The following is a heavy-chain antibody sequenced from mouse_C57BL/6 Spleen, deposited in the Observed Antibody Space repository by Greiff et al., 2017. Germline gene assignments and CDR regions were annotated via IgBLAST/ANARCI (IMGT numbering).Heavy chain of an antibody. D-gene: IGHD1-1*01. CDR1: GFNIKDYY. J-gene: IGHJ2*01. CDR3: TLLITTVVPYFDY. CDR2: IDPEDGDT. V-gene: IGHV14-1*01. Sequence: VQLQQSGAELVRPGASVKLSCTASGFNIKDYYMHWVKQRPEQGLEWIGRIDPEDGDTEYAPKFQGKATMTADTSSNTAYLQLSSLTSEDTAVYYCTLLITTVVPYFDYWGQGTTLTVSS.